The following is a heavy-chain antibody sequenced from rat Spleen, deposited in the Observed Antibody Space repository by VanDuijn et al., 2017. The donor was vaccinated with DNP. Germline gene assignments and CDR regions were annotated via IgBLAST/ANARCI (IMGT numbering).Heavy chain of an antibody. D-gene: IGHD1-11*01. CDR3: ATYSANIRGPIH. J-gene: IGHJ2*01. CDR2: ISPSGGGT. V-gene: IGHV5-19*01. Sequence: EVQLVESGGGLVQPGRSLKISCAASGFTFSTYDMTWVRQSPKKGLEWVTSISPSGGGTYYRDSVKGRFTISRDNANRTLYLQMDSLRSEDTATYHCATYSANIRGPIHWGQGVMVTVSS. CDR1: GFTFSTYD.